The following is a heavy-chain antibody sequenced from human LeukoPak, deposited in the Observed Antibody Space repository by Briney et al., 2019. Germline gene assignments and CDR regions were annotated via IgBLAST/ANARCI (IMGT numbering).Heavy chain of an antibody. Sequence: GGSLRLSCAASGFTVSSNYMSWVRQAPGKGLEWVSVIYSGGSTYYADSVKGRFTISRDNSKNTLYLQMNSLRAEGTAVYYCASHYYDSSGSFWGQGTLVTVSS. CDR1: GFTVSSNY. V-gene: IGHV3-66*04. CDR2: IYSGGST. J-gene: IGHJ4*02. CDR3: ASHYYDSSGSF. D-gene: IGHD3-22*01.